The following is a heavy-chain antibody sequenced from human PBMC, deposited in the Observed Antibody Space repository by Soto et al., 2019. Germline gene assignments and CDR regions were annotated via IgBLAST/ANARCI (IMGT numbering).Heavy chain of an antibody. J-gene: IGHJ6*02. CDR3: APLTVSLSGPYGIHV. Sequence: FENLSHTRPVAGGSITRYYPAPKPQPPGKGLEWIGSMFYSGLTYYNPSLKSRVTLSVETSKNHFSVRLNSVTAADTAVYYCAPLTVSLSGPYGIHVWGQGTTVTVSS. V-gene: IGHV4-39*01. D-gene: IGHD2-15*01. CDR1: GGSITRYY. CDR2: MFYSGLT.